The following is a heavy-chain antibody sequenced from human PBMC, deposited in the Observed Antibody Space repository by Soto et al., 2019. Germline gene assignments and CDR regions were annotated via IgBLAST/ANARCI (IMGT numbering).Heavy chain of an antibody. J-gene: IGHJ4*02. Sequence: EVQLVESGGGLVQPGGSLRLSCAASGFTFSSYDMHWVRQVAGKGPEWVSAIGVAGDTYYPDSVKGRFTISRENAKNSLYLQMNSLRAEDTAVYYCASGGWGSSWYEGGSRIDYWGQGTLVTVSS. D-gene: IGHD6-13*01. CDR1: GFTFSSYD. CDR3: ASGGWGSSWYEGGSRIDY. CDR2: IGVAGDT. V-gene: IGHV3-13*01.